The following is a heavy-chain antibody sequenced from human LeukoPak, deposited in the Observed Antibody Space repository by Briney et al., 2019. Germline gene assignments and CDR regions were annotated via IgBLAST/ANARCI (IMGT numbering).Heavy chain of an antibody. Sequence: GALVKVSCKASGGTFSSYTISWVRQAPGQGLEWMGRIIPILGIANYAQKFQGRVTITADKSTSTAYMELSSLRSEDTAVYYCARGTTIFGVVIIASYWGQGTLVTVSS. J-gene: IGHJ4*02. V-gene: IGHV1-69*02. CDR2: IIPILGIA. CDR3: ARGTTIFGVVIIASY. CDR1: GGTFSSYT. D-gene: IGHD3-3*01.